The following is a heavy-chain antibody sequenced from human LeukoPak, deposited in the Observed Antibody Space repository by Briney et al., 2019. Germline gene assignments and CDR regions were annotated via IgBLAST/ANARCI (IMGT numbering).Heavy chain of an antibody. CDR2: IIPILGIA. CDR3: ARVKDSGYDLDY. J-gene: IGHJ4*02. Sequence: ASVKVSCKASGGTFSSYAISWVRQAPGQGLEWMGRIIPILGIANYAQKFQGRVTITADKSTSTAYMELSSLRSEDTAVYYCARVKDSGYDLDYWGQGTLVTVSS. V-gene: IGHV1-69*04. D-gene: IGHD5-12*01. CDR1: GGTFSSYA.